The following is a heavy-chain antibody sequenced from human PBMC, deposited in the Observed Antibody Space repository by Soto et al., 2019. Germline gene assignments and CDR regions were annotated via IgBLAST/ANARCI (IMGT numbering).Heavy chain of an antibody. CDR2: IYWDDDK. J-gene: IGHJ6*02. V-gene: IGHV2-5*02. Sequence: GSGPTLVNPTQTLTLTCTFSAFSLSTGGVGVGWIRQPPGKALEWLALIYWDDDKRYSPSLRSRLTITKDTSKNQVVLTMTNMDPVDTATYYCIQSRCGGDCLQSYASYYYYGMDGWGQGNTVTVSS. CDR3: IQSRCGGDCLQSYASYYYYGMDG. CDR1: AFSLSTGGVG. D-gene: IGHD2-21*02.